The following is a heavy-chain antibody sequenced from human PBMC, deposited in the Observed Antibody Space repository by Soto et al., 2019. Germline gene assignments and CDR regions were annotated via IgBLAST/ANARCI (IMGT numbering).Heavy chain of an antibody. Sequence: SETLSLTCTVSGGSISSGDYYWSWIRQPPGKGLEWIGYIYYSGSTYYNPSLKSRVTISVDTSKNQFSLKLSSVTAADTAVYYCAREDRNYYDSSGYYQWGQGTLVTVSS. CDR1: GGSISSGDYY. D-gene: IGHD3-22*01. V-gene: IGHV4-30-4*01. CDR3: AREDRNYYDSSGYYQ. J-gene: IGHJ4*02. CDR2: IYYSGST.